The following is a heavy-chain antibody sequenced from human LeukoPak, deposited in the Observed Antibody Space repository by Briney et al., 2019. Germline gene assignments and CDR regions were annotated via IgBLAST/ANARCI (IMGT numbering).Heavy chain of an antibody. D-gene: IGHD5-18*01. J-gene: IGHJ4*02. Sequence: SQTLSLTCTVSGGSISSGGYYWSWIRQHPGKGLEWIGYIYYSGSTYYNPSHKSRVTISVDTSKNQFSLKPSSMTAADTAVYYCARDADSYGTGLFDYWGQGTLVTVSS. CDR3: ARDADSYGTGLFDY. V-gene: IGHV4-31*03. CDR1: GGSISSGGYY. CDR2: IYYSGST.